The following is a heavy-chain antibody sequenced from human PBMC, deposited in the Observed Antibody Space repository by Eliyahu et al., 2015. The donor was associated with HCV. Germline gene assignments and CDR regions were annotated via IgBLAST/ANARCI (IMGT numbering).Heavy chain of an antibody. CDR3: ASGGGGIAVAGTGGWFDP. Sequence: QVQLQESGPGLVKPSETLSLTCXVSGGXIXXYYWSWIRQPPGKGLEWIGYIHYRGSTNYNPSLKSRVTISVDTSKNQFSLNLTSVTAADTAVYYCASGGGGIAVAGTGGWFDPWGQGTLVTVSS. CDR1: GGXIXXYY. CDR2: IHYRGST. V-gene: IGHV4-59*01. J-gene: IGHJ5*02. D-gene: IGHD6-19*01.